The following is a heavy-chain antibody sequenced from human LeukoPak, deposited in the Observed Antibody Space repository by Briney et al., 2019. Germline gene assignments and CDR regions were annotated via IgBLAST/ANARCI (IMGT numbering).Heavy chain of an antibody. V-gene: IGHV3-7*01. CDR1: GFSFSSYW. D-gene: IGHD3-3*01. Sequence: PGGSLRLSCAASGFSFSSYWMTWFRQAPGKGLEWVANIKQDGSEKYYADSVKGRFTISRDNAKNSLYLQMNSLRAEDTAVYYCARETNDFWSGRRIDYWGQGTLVTVSS. CDR2: IKQDGSEK. CDR3: ARETNDFWSGRRIDY. J-gene: IGHJ4*02.